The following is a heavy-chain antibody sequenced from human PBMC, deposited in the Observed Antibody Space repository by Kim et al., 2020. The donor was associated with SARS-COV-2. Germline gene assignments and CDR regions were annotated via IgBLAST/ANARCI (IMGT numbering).Heavy chain of an antibody. Sequence: GGSLRLSCAASGFTFSGYAMHWVRQAPGKGLEWVAIISHDGRNKQYADSVKGRLTITRDNSKNTLYVQMNSLRPEDTAVYLCARQSGYDTREFDHWGQGTLVTVSS. CDR3: ARQSGYDTREFDH. D-gene: IGHD5-12*01. J-gene: IGHJ4*02. CDR1: GFTFSGYA. CDR2: ISHDGRNK. V-gene: IGHV3-30*04.